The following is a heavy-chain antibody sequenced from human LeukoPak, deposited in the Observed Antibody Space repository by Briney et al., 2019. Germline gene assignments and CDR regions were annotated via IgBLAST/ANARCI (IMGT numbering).Heavy chain of an antibody. V-gene: IGHV3-49*04. D-gene: IGHD3-22*01. CDR3: CSQDYYEGAATEY. J-gene: IGHJ4*02. CDR2: IRSKGFGGTT. Sequence: GGSLRLSCAASGFTFSSYGMHWVRQAPGKGLEWIGFIRSKGFGGTTQYAASAQGRFTISRDASKSVAYLGMNSLEFEDTAVYYCCSQDYYEGAATEYWGQGTLVTVSS. CDR1: GFTFSSYG.